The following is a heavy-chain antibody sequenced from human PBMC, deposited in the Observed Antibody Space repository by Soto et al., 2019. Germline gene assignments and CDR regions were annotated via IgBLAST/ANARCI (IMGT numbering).Heavy chain of an antibody. D-gene: IGHD1-26*01. CDR1: GDFISNFY. Sequence: QVQLQESGPGLVKPSETLSLTCTVSGDFISNFYWSWIRQPAGKGLQSLGRISASGRSNYNPNLQSRVAMSLDTSKNQFSLRLTSLSAADTAVYFCARGMGSYFDLWGRGTLVTVCS. J-gene: IGHJ2*01. CDR2: ISASGRS. V-gene: IGHV4-4*07. CDR3: ARGMGSYFDL.